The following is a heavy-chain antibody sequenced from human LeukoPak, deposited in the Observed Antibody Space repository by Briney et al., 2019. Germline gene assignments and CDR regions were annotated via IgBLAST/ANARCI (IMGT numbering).Heavy chain of an antibody. Sequence: SETLSLTCAVYGGSFSGYYWSWIRQPPGKGLEWIGEINHSGSTNYNPSLKSRVTISVDTSKNQFSLKLSSVTAADTAVYYCASYSSGWPLFDYWGQGTLVTVSS. CDR1: GGSFSGYY. CDR2: INHSGST. CDR3: ASYSSGWPLFDY. J-gene: IGHJ4*02. V-gene: IGHV4-34*01. D-gene: IGHD6-19*01.